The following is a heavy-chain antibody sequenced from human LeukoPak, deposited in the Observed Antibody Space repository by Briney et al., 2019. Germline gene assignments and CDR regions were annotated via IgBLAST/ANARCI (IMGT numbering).Heavy chain of an antibody. J-gene: IGHJ4*02. Sequence: PRGSLRLSCAASGFTFSSYGMHWVRQAPGKWLEWVAVIWYDGSNKYYAVCVKGQFTISRDNSKNTQYLQMNSLRAEDTAVYYWAREVVIIGCYLVPFDYSGQGTLVSVSS. D-gene: IGHD6-19*01. CDR1: GFTFSSYG. CDR3: AREVVIIGCYLVPFDY. CDR2: IWYDGSNK. V-gene: IGHV3-33*01.